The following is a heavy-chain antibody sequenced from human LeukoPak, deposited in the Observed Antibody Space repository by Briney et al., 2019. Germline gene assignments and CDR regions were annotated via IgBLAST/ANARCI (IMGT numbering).Heavy chain of an antibody. CDR1: GGTFSSYA. CDR2: IIPIFGTA. D-gene: IGHD3-16*01. CDR3: ARAGGGGAFDI. V-gene: IGHV1-69*06. J-gene: IGHJ3*02. Sequence: ASVKVPCKASGGTFSSYAISWVRQAPGQGLEWMGGIIPIFGTANYAQKFQGRVTITADKSTSTAYMELSSLRSEDTAVYYCARAGGGGAFDIWGQGTMVTVSS.